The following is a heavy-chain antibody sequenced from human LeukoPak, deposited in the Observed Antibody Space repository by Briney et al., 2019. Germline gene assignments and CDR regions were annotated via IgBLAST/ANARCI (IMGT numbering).Heavy chain of an antibody. Sequence: GGSLRLSCAASGFTFSNAWMSWVRQAPGQGLEWVGRIKSKTDGGTTDYAAPVKGRFTISRDDSKNTLYLQMNSLKTEDTAVYYCTTERSSGWLYYYYYYMDVWGKGTTVTISS. V-gene: IGHV3-15*01. CDR1: GFTFSNAW. CDR2: IKSKTDGGTT. D-gene: IGHD6-19*01. J-gene: IGHJ6*03. CDR3: TTERSSGWLYYYYYYMDV.